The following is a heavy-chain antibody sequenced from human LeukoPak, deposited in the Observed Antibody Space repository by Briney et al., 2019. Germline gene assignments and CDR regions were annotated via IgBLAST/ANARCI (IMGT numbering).Heavy chain of an antibody. CDR1: GFTFSDYY. Sequence: GGSLRLSCAASGFTFSDYYMSWIRQAPGKGLEWVSYISSSGSTIYYADSVKGRFTISRDNAKNSLYLQMNSLRAEDTAVYYCAREASPVALGRFDPWGQGTLVTVSS. CDR3: AREASPVALGRFDP. D-gene: IGHD1-14*01. CDR2: ISSSGSTI. J-gene: IGHJ5*02. V-gene: IGHV3-11*01.